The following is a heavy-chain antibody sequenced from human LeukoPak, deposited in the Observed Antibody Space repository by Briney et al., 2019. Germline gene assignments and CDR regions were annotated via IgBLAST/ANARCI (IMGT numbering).Heavy chain of an antibody. CDR1: GFTFSSYA. Sequence: PGGSLRLSCAASGFTFSSYAMHWVRQAPGKGLEWVAVISYDGSNKYYADSLNGRLTISRENSNNTLYLQKNSLGAEDTAVYYCARSVLRFGPVGYWGQGTLVTVSS. CDR2: ISYDGSNK. V-gene: IGHV3-30*04. CDR3: ARSVLRFGPVGY. D-gene: IGHD3-3*01. J-gene: IGHJ4*02.